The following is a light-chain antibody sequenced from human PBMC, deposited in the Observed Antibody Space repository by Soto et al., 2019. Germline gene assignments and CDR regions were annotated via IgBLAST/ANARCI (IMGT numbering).Light chain of an antibody. CDR3: QQSYSTPLT. V-gene: IGKV1-39*01. CDR2: ALS. J-gene: IGKJ4*01. CDR1: QPISTS. Sequence: DIHVTQSPSSLSASIGDRVIIICRASQPISTSLHWFQQKPGKAPKLLIYALSNLQSGVPSRFSGSGTGTEFTLIISSLQPEDVGNYFCQQSYSTPLTFGGGTKVQI.